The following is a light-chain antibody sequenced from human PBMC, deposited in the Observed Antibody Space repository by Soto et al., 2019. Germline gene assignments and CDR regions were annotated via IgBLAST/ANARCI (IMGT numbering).Light chain of an antibody. J-gene: IGKJ1*01. CDR2: AAS. CDR3: LQDYNYPWT. V-gene: IGKV1-6*01. Sequence: IQLTQSPSSLSASVGDRVTITCRDSQTISSWLAWYQQKPGKDPKLLIYAASSLQSGGPSRFSGSGSGTDFTLTISSRQPEDFVTYYCLQDYNYPWTFGQGTKVDIK. CDR1: QTISSW.